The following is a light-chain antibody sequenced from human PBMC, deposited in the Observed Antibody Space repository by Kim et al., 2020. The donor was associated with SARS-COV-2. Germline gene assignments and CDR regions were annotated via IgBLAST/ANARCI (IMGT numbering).Light chain of an antibody. J-gene: IGKJ2*01. CDR1: HTMSTY. CDR2: GAS. CDR3: QQSYSTPRT. Sequence: DIQMTQSPSSLSASVGDRVTITCRSSHTMSTYLNWYQQKPGKAPNLLISGASNLQSGVPSRFSGSGSGTDFTLTITSLQPEDVAVYYCQQSYSTPRTFGQGTKVDIK. V-gene: IGKV1-39*01.